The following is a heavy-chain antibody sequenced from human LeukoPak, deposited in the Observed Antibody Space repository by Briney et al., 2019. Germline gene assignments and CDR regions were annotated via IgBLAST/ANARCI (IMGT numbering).Heavy chain of an antibody. CDR2: IYPGDSDT. V-gene: IGHV5-51*01. J-gene: IGHJ3*02. CDR1: GYSFTSYW. D-gene: IGHD6-19*01. Sequence: GESLKISCKGSGYSFTSYWIGWVRQMPGKGLEWMGIIYPGDSDTRYSPSFQGQVTISAVKSISTAYLQWSSLKASDTAMYYCARQYRRYSSGWSNDAFDIWGQGTMVTVSS. CDR3: ARQYRRYSSGWSNDAFDI.